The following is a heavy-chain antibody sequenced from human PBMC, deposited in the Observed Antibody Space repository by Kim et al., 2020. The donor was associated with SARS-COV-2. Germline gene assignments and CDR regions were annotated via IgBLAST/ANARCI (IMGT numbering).Heavy chain of an antibody. Sequence: SETLSLTCTVSGGSISSYYWSWIRQPPGKGLEWIGYIYYSGSTNYNPSLKSRVTISVDTSKNQFSLKLSSVTAADTAVYYCARQGWARILGAFDIWGQGTMVTVSS. J-gene: IGHJ3*02. V-gene: IGHV4-59*08. CDR1: GGSISSYY. CDR3: ARQGWARILGAFDI. D-gene: IGHD1-26*01. CDR2: IYYSGST.